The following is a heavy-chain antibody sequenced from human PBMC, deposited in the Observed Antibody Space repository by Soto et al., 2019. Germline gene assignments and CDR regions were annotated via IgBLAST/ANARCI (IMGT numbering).Heavy chain of an antibody. J-gene: IGHJ4*02. CDR3: ARGPHPYFNDY. CDR2: MNPNNNNT. V-gene: IGHV1-8*01. D-gene: IGHD2-8*01. CDR1: GYTFTSYD. Sequence: ASVKVSCKASGYTFTSYDINWVRQATGQGLEWMGWMNPNNNNTGYAQKFQGRVTMTRNTSISTAYMELSSLGSEVTAVYYCARGPHPYFNDYWGQGTLVTVSS.